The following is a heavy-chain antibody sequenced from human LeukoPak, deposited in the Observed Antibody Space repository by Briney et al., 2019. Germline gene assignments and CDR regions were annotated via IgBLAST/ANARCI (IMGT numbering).Heavy chain of an antibody. CDR2: INPNSGGT. D-gene: IGHD2-2*02. CDR1: GYTFTGYY. CDR3: ARALYPRTPPQMFDP. J-gene: IGHJ5*02. Sequence: RASVKVSCKASGYTFTGYYMHWVRQAPGQGLEWMGWINPNSGGTNYAQKFQGRVTMTRDTSISTAYMELRSLRSDDTAVYYCARALYPRTPPQMFDPWGQGTLVTVSS. V-gene: IGHV1-2*02.